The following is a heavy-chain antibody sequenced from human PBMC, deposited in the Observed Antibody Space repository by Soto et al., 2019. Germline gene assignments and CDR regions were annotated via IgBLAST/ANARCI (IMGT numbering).Heavy chain of an antibody. J-gene: IGHJ5*02. CDR2: MNPNSGNT. Sequence: ASVTVSCKASVYTFTSYDINWVRQATGQGLEWMGWMNPNSGNTGYAQKFQGRVTMTRNTSISTAYMELSSLRSEDTAVYYCAILSPYYDFWSGYYLNWFDPWGQGTLVTVSS. CDR1: VYTFTSYD. CDR3: AILSPYYDFWSGYYLNWFDP. V-gene: IGHV1-8*01. D-gene: IGHD3-3*01.